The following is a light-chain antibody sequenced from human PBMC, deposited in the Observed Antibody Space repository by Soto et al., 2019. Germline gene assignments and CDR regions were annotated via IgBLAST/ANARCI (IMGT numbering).Light chain of an antibody. V-gene: IGKV1-5*03. CDR3: QHHKSYPRT. CDR2: KAS. CDR1: QSIDIW. Sequence: DIQMTQSPSTLSASVGDRVTITCRASQSIDIWLAWYQQRPGKAPKLVIYKASSLEGGVPSRFSGSGSGTEFTLTISSLQPDDFATYYCQHHKSYPRTLGQGTKVDIK. J-gene: IGKJ1*01.